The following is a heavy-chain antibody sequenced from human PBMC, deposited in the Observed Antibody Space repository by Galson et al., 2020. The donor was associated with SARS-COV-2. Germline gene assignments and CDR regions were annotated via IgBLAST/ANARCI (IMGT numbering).Heavy chain of an antibody. CDR2: FDPEDGET. V-gene: IGHV1-24*01. Sequence: GESLKISCKVSGYTLTELYMHWVRQAPGKGLEWMGGFDPEDGETIYAQKFQGRVTMTEDTSTDTAYMELGSLRSEDTAVYDFATGLAVAGTALAYYYYYGMDVWGQGTTVTVS. J-gene: IGHJ6*02. CDR1: GYTLTELY. CDR3: ATGLAVAGTALAYYYYYGMDV. D-gene: IGHD6-19*01.